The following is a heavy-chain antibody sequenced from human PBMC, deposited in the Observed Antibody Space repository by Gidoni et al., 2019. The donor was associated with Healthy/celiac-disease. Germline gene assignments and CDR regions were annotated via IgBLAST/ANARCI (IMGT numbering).Heavy chain of an antibody. CDR1: GGSISSYY. CDR3: ARGQEEWELLHEPWYFDL. D-gene: IGHD1-26*01. Sequence: QVQLQESGPGLVQPSETLSLTCTVSGGSISSYYWSWIRQPAGKGLEWIGRIYTSGSTNYNPSLKSRVTMSVDTSKNQFSLKLSSVTAADTAVYYCARGQEEWELLHEPWYFDLWGRGTLVTVSS. V-gene: IGHV4-4*07. CDR2: IYTSGST. J-gene: IGHJ2*01.